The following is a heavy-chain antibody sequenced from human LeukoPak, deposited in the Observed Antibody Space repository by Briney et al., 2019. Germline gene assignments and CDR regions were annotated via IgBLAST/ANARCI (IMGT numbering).Heavy chain of an antibody. J-gene: IGHJ4*02. CDR2: IYTSGST. V-gene: IGHV4-4*07. D-gene: IGHD3-22*01. CDR1: GGSISSYY. Sequence: SETLSLTCTVSGGSISSYYWSWIRQPAGKGLEWIGRIYTSGSTNYNPSLKSRVTMSVDTSKNQFSLKLSSVTAADTAVYYCAREGYYDSSGYSKKDYWGQGTLVTVSS. CDR3: AREGYYDSSGYSKKDY.